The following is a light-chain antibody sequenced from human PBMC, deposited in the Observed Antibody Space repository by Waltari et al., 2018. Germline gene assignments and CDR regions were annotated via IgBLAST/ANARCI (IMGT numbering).Light chain of an antibody. J-gene: IGLJ1*01. CDR2: YDR. Sequence: SYVVTQPPSVSVAPGETATITCGGDNIGTYRVPWYQQKAGRAPVLVIFYDRDRPSGIPDRFSGSNAGNTATLTISRVEAGDEARYYCHVWHPHVDPGVFGTGTEVTVL. CDR3: HVWHPHVDPGV. V-gene: IGLV3-21*04. CDR1: NIGTYR.